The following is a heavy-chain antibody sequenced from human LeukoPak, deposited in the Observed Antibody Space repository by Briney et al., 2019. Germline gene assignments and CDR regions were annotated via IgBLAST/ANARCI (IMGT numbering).Heavy chain of an antibody. CDR3: ARLFGIQLGGRTGWFDP. D-gene: IGHD3-16*01. CDR2: IGTRGNDI. V-gene: IGHV3-11*01. CDR1: GFTFRDFH. J-gene: IGHJ5*02. Sequence: GGSLRLSCTASGFTFRDFHMSWIRQTPRKGLEWISSIGTRGNDIFFADSVRGRFTISRDNAKNSMFLQINSLRDEDTAVYYCARLFGIQLGGRTGWFDPWGQGTLVTVSS.